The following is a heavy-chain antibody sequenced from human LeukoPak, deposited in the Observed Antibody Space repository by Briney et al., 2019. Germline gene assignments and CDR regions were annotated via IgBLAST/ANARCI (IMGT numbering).Heavy chain of an antibody. CDR1: GFTLSGYR. CDR2: IWYDGSKK. J-gene: IGHJ4*02. D-gene: IGHD6-6*01. Sequence: QAGQSLSLSCAASGFTLSGYRVHLVLEAPGPELEWVALIWYDGSKKYYADSVKGRFTISRDNTKNTLYLQLNSLRADDTAVYYCARAHSSSSTFDLWGQGTLVTVSS. V-gene: IGHV3-33*01. CDR3: ARAHSSSSTFDL.